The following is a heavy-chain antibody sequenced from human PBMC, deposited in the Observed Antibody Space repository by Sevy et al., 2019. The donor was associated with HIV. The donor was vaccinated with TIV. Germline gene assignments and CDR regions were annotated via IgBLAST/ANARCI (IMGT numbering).Heavy chain of an antibody. CDR3: ARTGSSGYSLGDAFDI. V-gene: IGHV3-48*02. J-gene: IGHJ3*02. Sequence: GSLRLSCAASGFTFSSYSMNWVRQAPGKGLEWVSYISSSSSTIYYADSVKGRFTISRDNAKNSLYLQMNSLRDEDTAVYYCARTGSSGYSLGDAFDIWGQGTMVTVSS. CDR2: ISSSSSTI. D-gene: IGHD3-22*01. CDR1: GFTFSSYS.